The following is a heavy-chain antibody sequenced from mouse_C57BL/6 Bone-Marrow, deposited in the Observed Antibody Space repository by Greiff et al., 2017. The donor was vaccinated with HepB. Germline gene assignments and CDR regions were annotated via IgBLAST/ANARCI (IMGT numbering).Heavy chain of an antibody. J-gene: IGHJ4*01. D-gene: IGHD1-1*01. CDR2: ISSGGSYT. CDR1: GFTFSSYG. CDR3: ARHENPITTVVAGDAMDY. V-gene: IGHV5-6*01. Sequence: EVKLMESGGDLVKPGGSLKLSCAASGFTFSSYGMSWVRQTPDKRLEWVATISSGGSYTYYPDSVKGRFTISRDNAKNTRYLQMSSLKSEDTAMYYCARHENPITTVVAGDAMDYWGQGTSVTVSS.